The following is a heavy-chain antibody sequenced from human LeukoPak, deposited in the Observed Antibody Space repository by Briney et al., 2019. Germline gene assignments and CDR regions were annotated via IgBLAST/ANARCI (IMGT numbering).Heavy chain of an antibody. Sequence: PGGSLRLSCAASGFTFSSYSMNWVRQAPGKGLEWVAVISYDGSNKYYADSVKGRFTISRDNSKNTLYLQMNSLRAEDTAVYYCARGAKQQLATFDYWGQGTLVTVSS. J-gene: IGHJ4*02. V-gene: IGHV3-30*03. CDR1: GFTFSSYS. CDR3: ARGAKQQLATFDY. D-gene: IGHD6-13*01. CDR2: ISYDGSNK.